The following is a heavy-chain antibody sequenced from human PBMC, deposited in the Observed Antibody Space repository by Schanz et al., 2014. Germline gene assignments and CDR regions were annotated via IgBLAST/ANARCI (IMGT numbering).Heavy chain of an antibody. J-gene: IGHJ4*02. D-gene: IGHD3-10*01. V-gene: IGHV1-69*02. CDR3: ARGRGFYDY. Sequence: QLQLVQSGAEVKKPGSSVKVSCKLSGGTFSSYTISWMRQAPGQGLEWMGKIIPVLNIATYAQRFQGRVSITADTSTNTADMELSSLTSEDTAVHYCARGRGFYDYWGQGTLXTVSS. CDR1: GGTFSSYT. CDR2: IIPVLNIA.